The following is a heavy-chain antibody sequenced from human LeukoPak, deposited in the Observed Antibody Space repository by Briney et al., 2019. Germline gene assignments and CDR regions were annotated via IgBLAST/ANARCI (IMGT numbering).Heavy chain of an antibody. CDR1: GFTFNDYA. J-gene: IGHJ3*02. V-gene: IGHV3-43*02. CDR2: ISGDGDTT. Sequence: AGGSLRLSCAASGFTFNDYAMHWVRQAPGKGPEWVSLISGDGDTTSYADSVKGRFTISRDNAKNSLYLQMNSLRAEDTAVYYCARDSSGYYYPDAFDIWGQGTMVTVSS. D-gene: IGHD3-22*01. CDR3: ARDSSGYYYPDAFDI.